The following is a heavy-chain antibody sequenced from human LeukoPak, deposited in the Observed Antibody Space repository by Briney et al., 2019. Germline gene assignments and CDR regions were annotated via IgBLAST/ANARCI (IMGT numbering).Heavy chain of an antibody. V-gene: IGHV3-21*05. J-gene: IGHJ4*02. CDR2: VSRSRSHI. CDR3: ARGLGYCSGGTCHHYFDY. Sequence: PVQPLDSPSVVSRSRSHISYADSLKGRFTMSSDNARNSLYLQMISLRADDTAAYYCARGLGYCSGGTCHHYFDYWGQGTLVTVSS. D-gene: IGHD2-15*01.